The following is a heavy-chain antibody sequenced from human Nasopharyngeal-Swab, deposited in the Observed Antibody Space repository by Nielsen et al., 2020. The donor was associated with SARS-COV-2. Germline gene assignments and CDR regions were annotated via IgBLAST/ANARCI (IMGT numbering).Heavy chain of an antibody. V-gene: IGHV4-59*01. J-gene: IGHJ6*02. Sequence: WIRQPPGKGLEWIGYIYYSGSTNYNPSLKSRVTISVDTSKNQFSPKLSSVTAADTAVYYCARAEPYDFWSGYMPFYGMDVWGQGTTVTVSS. CDR2: IYYSGST. CDR3: ARAEPYDFWSGYMPFYGMDV. D-gene: IGHD3-3*01.